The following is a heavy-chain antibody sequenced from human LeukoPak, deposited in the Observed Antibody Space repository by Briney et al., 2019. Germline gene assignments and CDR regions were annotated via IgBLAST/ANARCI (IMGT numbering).Heavy chain of an antibody. Sequence: GGSLRLSCAASGFTFKEYGMSWVRQAPGKGLEWVSTINENARNTHYADYVQGRFTISRDNSKNTLLLQMNSLRADDTALYYCTKGDGGWYPIDYWGQGTLVIVSS. V-gene: IGHV3-23*01. CDR1: GFTFKEYG. D-gene: IGHD6-19*01. CDR2: INENARNT. CDR3: TKGDGGWYPIDY. J-gene: IGHJ4*02.